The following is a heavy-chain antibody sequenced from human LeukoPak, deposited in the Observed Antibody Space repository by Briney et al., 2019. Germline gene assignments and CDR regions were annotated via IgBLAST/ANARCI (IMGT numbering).Heavy chain of an antibody. CDR3: AKGGDIVVVLAARDFDY. Sequence: GGSLRLSCAASGFTFSSYAMSWVRQAPGKGLEWVSAISGSGGSTYYADSVKGRFTISRDNSKNTLYLQMNSLRAEDTAVYYCAKGGDIVVVLAARDFDYWGQGTLVTVSS. D-gene: IGHD2-2*01. CDR1: GFTFSSYA. V-gene: IGHV3-23*01. J-gene: IGHJ4*02. CDR2: ISGSGGST.